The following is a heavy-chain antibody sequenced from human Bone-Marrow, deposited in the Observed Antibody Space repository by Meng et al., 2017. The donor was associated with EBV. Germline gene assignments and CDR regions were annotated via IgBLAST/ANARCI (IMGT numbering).Heavy chain of an antibody. CDR3: ASESGRGYTPDY. J-gene: IGHJ4*02. CDR2: LIPMLGAP. CDR1: GGTFNSDA. V-gene: IGHV1-69*06. D-gene: IGHD3-10*01. Sequence: QVQLVQCGAEGKKPGAWVNVSCTTSGGTFNSDAISWVRQAPGQGLEWMGGLIPMLGAPNLAQKFQDRVTIIADKSTSTHYMELSSLRSDDTAVYYCASESGRGYTPDYWGRGTLVTVSS.